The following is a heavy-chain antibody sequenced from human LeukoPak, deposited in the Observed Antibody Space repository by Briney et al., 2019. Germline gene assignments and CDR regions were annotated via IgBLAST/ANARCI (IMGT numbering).Heavy chain of an antibody. CDR3: ARDSGERGSGSYLIAY. CDR1: GYTFTSYY. D-gene: IGHD3-10*01. V-gene: IGHV1-46*01. CDR2: INPSGGST. J-gene: IGHJ4*02. Sequence: ASVKVSCKASGYTFTSYYIHWVRQAPGQGLEWMGIINPSGGSTSYAQKFQGRVTMTRDTSISTAYMELSRLRSDDTAVYYCARDSGERGSGSYLIAYRGQGTLVTVSS.